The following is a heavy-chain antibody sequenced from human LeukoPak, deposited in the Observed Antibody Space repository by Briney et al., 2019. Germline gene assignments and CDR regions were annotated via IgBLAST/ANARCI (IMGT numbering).Heavy chain of an antibody. J-gene: IGHJ4*02. D-gene: IGHD1-26*01. CDR3: AKDRSIGTYYTFDH. CDR2: ISYDGSNK. V-gene: IGHV3-30*04. Sequence: GGSLRLSCAASGFTFSSYAMHWVRQAPGKGLEWVAVISYDGSNKYYADSVKGRSTVSRDTSKNSLYLQMSSLTAADTAVYYCAKDRSIGTYYTFDHWGQGTLVTVSS. CDR1: GFTFSSYA.